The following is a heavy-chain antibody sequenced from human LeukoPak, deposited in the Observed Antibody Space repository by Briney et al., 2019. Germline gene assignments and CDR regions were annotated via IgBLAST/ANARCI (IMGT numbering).Heavy chain of an antibody. V-gene: IGHV3-7*01. CDR1: GLTFSSYW. D-gene: IGHD3-16*02. CDR2: IKQDGSEK. CDR3: ARDQYDYVWGSYRWLNAFDI. J-gene: IGHJ3*02. Sequence: GGSLRLSCAASGLTFSSYWMTWVRQAPGKGLEWVANIKQDGSEKYYVDSVKGRFTISRDNAKNSLYLQMNSLRAEDTAVYYCARDQYDYVWGSYRWLNAFDIWGQGTMVTVSS.